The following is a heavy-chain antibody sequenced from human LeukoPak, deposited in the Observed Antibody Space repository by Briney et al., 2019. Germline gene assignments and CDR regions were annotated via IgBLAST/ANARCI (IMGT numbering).Heavy chain of an antibody. V-gene: IGHV1-46*03. D-gene: IGHD2-8*01. Sequence: ASVKVSCKASGYTFTSYYMHWVRQAPGQGLEWMGIINPSGGSTSYAQKFQGRVTMTRDTSTSTVYMGLSSLRSEDTAVYYCARDLTGYCTNGVCSIFDYWGQGTLVTVSS. CDR1: GYTFTSYY. J-gene: IGHJ4*02. CDR3: ARDLTGYCTNGVCSIFDY. CDR2: INPSGGST.